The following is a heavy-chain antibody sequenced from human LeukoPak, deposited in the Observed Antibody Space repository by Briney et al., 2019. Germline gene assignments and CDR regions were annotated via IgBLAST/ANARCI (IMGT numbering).Heavy chain of an antibody. CDR1: GGSISSYY. J-gene: IGHJ4*02. D-gene: IGHD3-22*01. Sequence: SKTLSLTCTVSGGSISSYYWSWIRQPPGKGLEWIGYIYYSGSTNYNPSLKSRVTISVDTSKNQFSLKLSSVTAADTAVYYCAREGPDYYDSSGFDYWGQGTLVTVSS. CDR3: AREGPDYYDSSGFDY. CDR2: IYYSGST. V-gene: IGHV4-59*01.